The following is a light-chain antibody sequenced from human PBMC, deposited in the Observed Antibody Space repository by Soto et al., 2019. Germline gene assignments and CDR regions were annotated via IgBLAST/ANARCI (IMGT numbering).Light chain of an antibody. V-gene: IGLV2-14*01. J-gene: IGLJ2*01. CDR3: SSYTTSSTVV. CDR2: EIT. Sequence: QPVLTQPASVSGSPGQSITISCTGTSSDVGGYNYVSWYQQHPGKAPKLMISEITNRPSGVSNRFSGSKSGNTASLTISGLQAEDEADYYCSSYTTSSTVVFGGGTKVTVL. CDR1: SSDVGGYNY.